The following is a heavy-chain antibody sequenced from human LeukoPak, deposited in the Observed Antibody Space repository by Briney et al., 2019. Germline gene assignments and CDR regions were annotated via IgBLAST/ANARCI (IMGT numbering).Heavy chain of an antibody. J-gene: IGHJ3*02. V-gene: IGHV3-21*01. Sequence: SGGSLRLSCAASGFTFSSYSMNWVRQAPGKGLEWVSSISSSSSYIYYADSVKGRFTISRDNSKNTLYLQMSSLKAEDTAVYYCAKEIYCTATTCQGNDAFHIWGQGTVVTVSA. CDR3: AKEIYCTATTCQGNDAFHI. CDR2: ISSSSSYI. D-gene: IGHD2-8*02. CDR1: GFTFSSYS.